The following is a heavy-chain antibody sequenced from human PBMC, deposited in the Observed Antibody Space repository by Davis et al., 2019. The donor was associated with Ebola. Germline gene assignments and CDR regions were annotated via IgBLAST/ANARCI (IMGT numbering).Heavy chain of an antibody. D-gene: IGHD6-13*01. CDR3: ARQAGAAAARPDLDY. CDR1: GFTFSIYG. CDR2: ISGSSSYI. Sequence: GESLKISCAASGFTFSIYGMNWVRQAPGKGLEWVSSISGSSSYIFYADSVKGRFTISRDNAKDSLFLQMDSLRAEDTAVYYCARQAGAAAARPDLDYWGQGTLVTVSS. V-gene: IGHV3-21*01. J-gene: IGHJ4*02.